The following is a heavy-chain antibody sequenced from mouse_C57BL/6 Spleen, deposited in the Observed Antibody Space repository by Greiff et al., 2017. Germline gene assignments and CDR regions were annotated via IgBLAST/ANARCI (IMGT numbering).Heavy chain of an antibody. CDR3: VRQKYYGSSYVGAMDY. V-gene: IGHV10-1*01. D-gene: IGHD1-1*01. J-gene: IGHJ4*01. CDR2: IRSKSNNYAT. CDR1: GFSFKTYA. Sequence: EVQLVESGGGLVQPKGSLKLSCAASGFSFKTYAMNWVRQAPGKGLEWVARIRSKSNNYATYYADSVKERFTISRDDSARTLYLQMNNLKTVDTAMYYCVRQKYYGSSYVGAMDYWGQGTSVTVSS.